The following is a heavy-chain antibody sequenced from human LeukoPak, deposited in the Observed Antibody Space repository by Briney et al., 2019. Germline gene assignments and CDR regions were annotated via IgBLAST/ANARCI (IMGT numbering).Heavy chain of an antibody. D-gene: IGHD5-18*01. J-gene: IGHJ4*02. CDR3: ARSADGYTCGHSDF. V-gene: IGHV1-2*02. CDR1: GYTFTAYY. Sequence: ASVKVSCKASGYTFTAYYMHWVRQAPGQGLEWMGWINPNTGDTNYAQNFQGRVTMNRDTSISTAYMELSSLRSDDTAVYYCARSADGYTCGHSDFWGQGTLVTVSS. CDR2: INPNTGDT.